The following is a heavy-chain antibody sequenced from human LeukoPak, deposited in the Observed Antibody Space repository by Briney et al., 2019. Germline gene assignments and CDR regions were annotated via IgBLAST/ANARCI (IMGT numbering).Heavy chain of an antibody. Sequence: GGSLRLSCAASGFTVSSNYMSWVRQAPGKGLEWVSVIYSGGSTYYADSVKGRFTISRDNAKNSLYLQLNSLRDDDTAIYYCVRGGPFDIWGQGTRVTVSS. CDR2: IYSGGST. CDR1: GFTVSSNY. CDR3: VRGGPFDI. V-gene: IGHV3-66*01. J-gene: IGHJ3*02.